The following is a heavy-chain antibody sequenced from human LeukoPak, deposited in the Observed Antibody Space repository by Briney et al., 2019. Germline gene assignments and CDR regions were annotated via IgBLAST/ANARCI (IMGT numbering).Heavy chain of an antibody. Sequence: GGSLRLSCAASGFTFSSYAMSWVRQAPGKGLEWVSLFYSGGNTYYADSVKGRFTISRDNSKNTLYLQMNSLRAEDTAVYYCARDPRWGFFDYWGQGTLVTVSS. CDR3: ARDPRWGFFDY. D-gene: IGHD2-21*01. J-gene: IGHJ4*02. CDR2: FYSGGNT. V-gene: IGHV3-66*01. CDR1: GFTFSSYA.